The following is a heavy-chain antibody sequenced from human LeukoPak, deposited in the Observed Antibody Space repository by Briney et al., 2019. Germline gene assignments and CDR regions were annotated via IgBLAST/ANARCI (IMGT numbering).Heavy chain of an antibody. CDR2: IKSDGSTT. CDR1: GFTFSSYW. J-gene: IGHJ4*02. D-gene: IGHD5-18*01. V-gene: IGHV3-74*01. Sequence: GGSLRLSCAASGFTFSSYWMHWVRQAPGKGLVWVSRIKSDGSTTPYADSVKGRFTISRDNAKNTLYLQMNSLRAEDTAVYYRARVVDTHFDYWGQGTLVTVSS. CDR3: ARVVDTHFDY.